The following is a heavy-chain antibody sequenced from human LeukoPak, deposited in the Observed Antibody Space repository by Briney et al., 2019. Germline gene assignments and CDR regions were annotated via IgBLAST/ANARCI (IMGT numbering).Heavy chain of an antibody. D-gene: IGHD6-13*01. Sequence: PGRSLRLSXAASGFTFDDYAMHWVQQAPGKGLEWVSGISWNSGSIGYADSVKGRFTISRDNAKNSLYLQMNSLRAEDMALYYCVKDAGSSWAYNWFDPWGQGTLVIVSS. V-gene: IGHV3-9*03. CDR1: GFTFDDYA. CDR2: ISWNSGSI. J-gene: IGHJ5*02. CDR3: VKDAGSSWAYNWFDP.